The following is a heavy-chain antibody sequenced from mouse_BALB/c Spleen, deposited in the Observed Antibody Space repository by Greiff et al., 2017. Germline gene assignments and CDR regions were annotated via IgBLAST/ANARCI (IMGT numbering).Heavy chain of an antibody. Sequence: VQLKQSGPELVKPGASVKISCTASGYSFTGYYMHWVKQSPENSLEWIGEINPSTGGTSYNQKFKGKATLTVDKSSSTAYMQLKSLTSEESEVYYCKRSLTTATAWFAYWGQGTLVTVSA. CDR3: KRSLTTATAWFAY. V-gene: IGHV1-42*01. J-gene: IGHJ3*01. D-gene: IGHD1-2*01. CDR2: INPSTGGT. CDR1: GYSFTGYY.